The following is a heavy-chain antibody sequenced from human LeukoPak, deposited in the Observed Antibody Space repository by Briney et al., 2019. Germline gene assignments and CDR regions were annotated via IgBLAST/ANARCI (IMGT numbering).Heavy chain of an antibody. CDR3: AAFAGYDPLNWFDP. CDR2: ISAYNGNT. J-gene: IGHJ5*02. V-gene: IGHV1-18*01. D-gene: IGHD5-12*01. CDR1: GYTFTSYG. Sequence: ASVKDSCKASGYTFTSYGISWVRQAPGQGLEWRGWISAYNGNTNYAQKLQCRVTMTTDTSTSTAYMELRSLRSDDTAVYYCAAFAGYDPLNWFDPWGQGTLVTVSS.